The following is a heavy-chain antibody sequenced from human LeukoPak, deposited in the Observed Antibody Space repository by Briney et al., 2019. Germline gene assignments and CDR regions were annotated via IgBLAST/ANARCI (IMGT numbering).Heavy chain of an antibody. V-gene: IGHV4-39*07. CDR3: ARVVLAGVVLGYCSSTSCHNWFDP. CDR2: IYYSGST. CDR1: GGSISSSRYH. Sequence: SETLSLTCTVSGGSISSSRYHWGWIRQPPGKGLEWIGSIYYSGSTYYNPSLKSRVTISVDTSKNQFSLKLSSVTAADTAVYYCARVVLAGVVLGYCSSTSCHNWFDPWGQGTLVTVSS. J-gene: IGHJ5*02. D-gene: IGHD2-2*01.